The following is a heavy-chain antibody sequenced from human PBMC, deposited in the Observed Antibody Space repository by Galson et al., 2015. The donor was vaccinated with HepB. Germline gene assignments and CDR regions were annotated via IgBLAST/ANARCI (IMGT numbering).Heavy chain of an antibody. D-gene: IGHD3-16*01. CDR1: GGTFSSYA. Sequence: SVKVSCKASGGTFSSYAISWVRQAPGQGLEWMGGIIPIFGTANYAQKFQGRVTITADESTSTAYMELSSLRSEDTAVYYCASLGSIGGQKGWFDPWGQGTLVTVSS. J-gene: IGHJ5*02. CDR2: IIPIFGTA. CDR3: ASLGSIGGQKGWFDP. V-gene: IGHV1-69*13.